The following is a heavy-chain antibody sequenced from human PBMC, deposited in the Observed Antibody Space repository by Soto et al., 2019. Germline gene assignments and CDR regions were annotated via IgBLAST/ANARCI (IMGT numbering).Heavy chain of an antibody. Sequence: EVQLLESGGGLVQPGGSLRLSCAASGFTFSSYAMRWVRQAPVKGLEWVSAISGSGGSTYYADSGKGRFTISRDNSKNTLYLQMNSLRAEDTAVYYCARRGSGSYYGYWGQGTLVTVSS. V-gene: IGHV3-23*01. CDR2: ISGSGGST. CDR3: ARRGSGSYYGY. J-gene: IGHJ4*02. CDR1: GFTFSSYA. D-gene: IGHD1-26*01.